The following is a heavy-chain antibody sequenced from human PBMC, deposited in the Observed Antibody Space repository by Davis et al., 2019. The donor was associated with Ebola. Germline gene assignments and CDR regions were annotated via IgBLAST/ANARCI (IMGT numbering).Heavy chain of an antibody. CDR1: GYTFTGYY. J-gene: IGHJ5*02. D-gene: IGHD6-6*01. CDR3: ARASLEEQLVLNWFDP. CDR2: INPNSGGT. Sequence: ASVKVSCKASGYTFTGYYMHWVRQAPGQGLEWMGWINPNSGGTNYAQKFQGWVTMTRDTSISTAYMELSRLRSDDTAVYYCARASLEEQLVLNWFDPWGQGTLVTVSS. V-gene: IGHV1-2*04.